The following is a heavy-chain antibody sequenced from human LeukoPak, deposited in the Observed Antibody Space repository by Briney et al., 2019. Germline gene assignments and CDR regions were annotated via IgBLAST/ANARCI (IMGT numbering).Heavy chain of an antibody. CDR2: IWYDGSNK. CDR3: ARGGGYSYGLPWDY. Sequence: GGSLRLSCAASGFTFSSYGMHWVRQAPGKGLEWVAVIWYDGSNKYYADSVKGRFTISRDNSKNTLYLQMNSLGAEDTAVYYCARGGGYSYGLPWDYWGQGTLVTVSS. CDR1: GFTFSSYG. J-gene: IGHJ4*02. V-gene: IGHV3-33*01. D-gene: IGHD5-18*01.